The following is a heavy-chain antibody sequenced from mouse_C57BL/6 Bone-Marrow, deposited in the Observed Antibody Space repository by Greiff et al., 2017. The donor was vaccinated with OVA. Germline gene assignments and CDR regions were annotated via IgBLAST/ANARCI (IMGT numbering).Heavy chain of an antibody. J-gene: IGHJ2*01. D-gene: IGHD1-1*01. Sequence: QVQLQQPGAELVRPGSSVKLSCKASGYTFTSYWMDWVKQRPGQGLEWIGNIYPSDSETHYNQKFKDKATLTVDESSSTAYMQLSSLTSEDSAVYYCASGSSYDYWGQGTTLTVSS. CDR3: ASGSSYDY. CDR2: IYPSDSET. V-gene: IGHV1-61*01. CDR1: GYTFTSYW.